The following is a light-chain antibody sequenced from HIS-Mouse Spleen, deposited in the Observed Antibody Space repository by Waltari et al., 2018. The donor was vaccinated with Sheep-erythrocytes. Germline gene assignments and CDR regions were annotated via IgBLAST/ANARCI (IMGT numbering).Light chain of an antibody. CDR3: QQYYSTPPT. J-gene: IGKJ1*01. CDR2: WAS. Sequence: DSVMTQAPESLAVSLGERATINFESRHSVFYSANNKNYLAWYQQKPVQHPKLLIYWASTREYGVPDRFSGSGYGTDFTLTISSLQAEDVAVYYCQQYYSTPPTFGKGTKVEIK. CDR1: HSVFYSANNKNY. V-gene: IGKV4-1*01.